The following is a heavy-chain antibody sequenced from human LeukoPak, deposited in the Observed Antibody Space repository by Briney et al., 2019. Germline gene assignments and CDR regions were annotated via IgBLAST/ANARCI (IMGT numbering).Heavy chain of an antibody. J-gene: IGHJ4*02. D-gene: IGHD2-2*01. Sequence: ASVKVSCKASGYTFTGYYMHWVRQAPGQRLEWMGWINPNSGGTNYAQKFQGRVTMTRDTSISTAYMELSRLRSDDTAVYYCARVCRCSSTSGSNLFDYWGQGTLVTVSS. CDR1: GYTFTGYY. CDR3: ARVCRCSSTSGSNLFDY. CDR2: INPNSGGT. V-gene: IGHV1-2*02.